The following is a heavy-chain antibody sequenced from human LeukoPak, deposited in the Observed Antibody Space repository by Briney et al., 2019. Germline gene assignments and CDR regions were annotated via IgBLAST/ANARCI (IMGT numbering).Heavy chain of an antibody. Sequence: PSETLSLTCTVSGGSISSSSYYWGWIRQPPGKGLEWIGSIYYSGSTYYNPSLKSRVTIEIDTSKNQFSLKLSSVTAADTAVYYCAREYGRKGTPPTLVFDYWGQGTPVTVSS. CDR1: GGSISSSSYY. D-gene: IGHD3-10*01. V-gene: IGHV4-39*07. CDR2: IYYSGST. J-gene: IGHJ4*02. CDR3: AREYGRKGTPPTLVFDY.